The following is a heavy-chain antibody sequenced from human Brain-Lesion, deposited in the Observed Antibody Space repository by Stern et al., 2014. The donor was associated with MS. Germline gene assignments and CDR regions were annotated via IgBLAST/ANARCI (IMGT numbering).Heavy chain of an antibody. CDR2: INPNTWGT. CDR3: ARDQRGITIFGVVTDYYYLGMDV. CDR1: GYIFTGYY. V-gene: IGHV1-2*02. J-gene: IGHJ6*02. D-gene: IGHD3-3*01. Sequence: QMQLVQSGAEVKKPGASVKVSCKTSGYIFTGYYIPWVRQAPGQGREWMAWINPNTWGTQYSQKFQGKVTLGRDTSISTAYGELSSLTSDDTAVYYCARDQRGITIFGVVTDYYYLGMDVWGQGTTVTVSS.